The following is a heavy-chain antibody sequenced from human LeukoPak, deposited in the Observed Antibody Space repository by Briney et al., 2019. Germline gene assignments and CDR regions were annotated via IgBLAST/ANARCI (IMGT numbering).Heavy chain of an antibody. CDR2: INHSGST. CDR1: GGSFSGYY. Sequence: SETLSLTCAVYGGSFSGYYWSWIRQPPGKGLEWIGEINHSGSTTYNPSLKSRVTISVDPSKNQSSLTLSSVPAADTAVYYCASRIAAAAPGDYWGQGTLVTVSS. D-gene: IGHD6-13*01. CDR3: ASRIAAAAPGDY. J-gene: IGHJ4*02. V-gene: IGHV4-34*01.